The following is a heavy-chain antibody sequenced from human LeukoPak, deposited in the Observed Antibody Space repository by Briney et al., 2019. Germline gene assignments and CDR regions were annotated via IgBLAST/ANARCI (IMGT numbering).Heavy chain of an antibody. V-gene: IGHV4-39*07. CDR1: GGSISSSSYY. D-gene: IGHD5-18*01. Sequence: SETLSLTCTVSGGSISSSSYYWGWIRQPPGKGLEWIGSIYYSGSTCYNPSLKSRVTISVDTSKNQFSLKLSSVTAADTAVYYCSREGAAMATEYYFDYWGQGTLVTVSS. CDR2: IYYSGST. CDR3: SREGAAMATEYYFDY. J-gene: IGHJ4*02.